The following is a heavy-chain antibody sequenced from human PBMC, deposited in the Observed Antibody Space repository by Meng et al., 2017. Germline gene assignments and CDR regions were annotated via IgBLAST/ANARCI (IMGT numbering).Heavy chain of an antibody. Sequence: SVKVSCKASGGTFSSYAISWVRQAPGQGLEWMGGIIPIFGTANYAQKFQGRVTITTDESTSTAYMELSSLRSEDTAVYYCARVSGYSYGYGSFSFDIWGQGTMVTVSS. V-gene: IGHV1-69*05. D-gene: IGHD5-18*01. CDR1: GGTFSSYA. J-gene: IGHJ3*02. CDR2: IIPIFGTA. CDR3: ARVSGYSYGYGSFSFDI.